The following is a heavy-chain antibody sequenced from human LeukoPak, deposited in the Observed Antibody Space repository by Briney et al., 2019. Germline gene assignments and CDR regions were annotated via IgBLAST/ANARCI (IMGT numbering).Heavy chain of an antibody. Sequence: ASVKGSCKASGYTLRSYGITWVRQAPGQGLEWMGWISAYNGNTNYAQKLQGRITMTTDTSTNTAYMEVRSLRSDDTAVFYCARDTSFMTATRGAFDIWGQGTMVVVSS. CDR2: ISAYNGNT. J-gene: IGHJ3*02. CDR1: GYTLRSYG. CDR3: ARDTSFMTATRGAFDI. V-gene: IGHV1-18*01. D-gene: IGHD2-21*02.